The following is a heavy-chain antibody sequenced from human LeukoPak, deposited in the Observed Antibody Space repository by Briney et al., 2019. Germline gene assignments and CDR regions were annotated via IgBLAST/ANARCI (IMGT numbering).Heavy chain of an antibody. D-gene: IGHD6-13*01. CDR1: GGSFSGYY. V-gene: IGHV4-34*01. CDR2: INHSGST. CDR3: ARGRGSSWYWSAVVY. J-gene: IGHJ4*02. Sequence: SETLSLTCAVYGGSFSGYYRSWIRQPPGKGLEWIGEINHSGSTNYNPSLKSRVTISVDTSKNQFSLKLSSVTAADTAVYYCARGRGSSWYWSAVVYWGQGTLVTVSS.